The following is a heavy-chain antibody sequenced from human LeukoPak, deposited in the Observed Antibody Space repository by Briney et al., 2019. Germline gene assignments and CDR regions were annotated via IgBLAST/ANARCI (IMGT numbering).Heavy chain of an antibody. J-gene: IGHJ4*02. CDR3: ARVRSRSPEYFDY. Sequence: ASVTVSCKASGYTFTGYYMHWVRQAPGQGLEWMGWINPNSGGTNYAQKFQGRVTMTRDTSISTAYMELSRLRSDDTAVYYCARVRSRSPEYFDYWGQGTLVTVSS. CDR2: INPNSGGT. D-gene: IGHD1-26*01. V-gene: IGHV1-2*02. CDR1: GYTFTGYY.